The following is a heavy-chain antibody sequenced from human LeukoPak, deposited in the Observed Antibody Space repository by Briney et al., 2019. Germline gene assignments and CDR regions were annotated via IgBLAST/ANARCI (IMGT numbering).Heavy chain of an antibody. CDR1: GYSFTSYW. Sequence: GESLKISCKGSGYSFTSYWIGWVRQMPGKGLEWRGIIYPGDSDTRYSPSSQGRVTISADKSISTAYLQWSSLKASDTAMYYCARISRVVAAAGIGAFDIWGQGTMVTVSS. CDR3: ARISRVVAAAGIGAFDI. V-gene: IGHV5-51*01. D-gene: IGHD2-15*01. CDR2: IYPGDSDT. J-gene: IGHJ3*02.